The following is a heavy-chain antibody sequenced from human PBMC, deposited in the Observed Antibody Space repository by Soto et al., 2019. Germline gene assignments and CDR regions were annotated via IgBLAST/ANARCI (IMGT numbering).Heavy chain of an antibody. V-gene: IGHV1-58*01. D-gene: IGHD3-22*01. CDR2: ITVGTGNT. CDR3: AAGDSSGYYGG. Sequence: AASVKVSCKASGFTFTSSSVQWVRQARGQRLEWIGWITVGTGNTNYAQKFQERVTITRDMSTSTAYMELKNLRSEDTAVYYCAAGDSSGYYGGWGQGTQVTVSS. J-gene: IGHJ4*02. CDR1: GFTFTSSS.